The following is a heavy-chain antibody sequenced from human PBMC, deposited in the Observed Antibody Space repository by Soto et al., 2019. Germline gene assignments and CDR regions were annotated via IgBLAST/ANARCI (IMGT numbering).Heavy chain of an antibody. CDR1: GFTFSSYA. V-gene: IGHV3-23*01. D-gene: IGHD3-10*01. J-gene: IGHJ4*02. CDR2: ISGSGGST. CDR3: AKDDLRGWGTIPTSFDY. Sequence: PGGSLRLSCAASGFTFSSYAMSWVRQAPGKGLEWVSAISGSGGSTYYADSVKGRFTISRDNSKNTLYLQMNSLRAEDTAVYYCAKDDLRGWGTIPTSFDYWGQGTLVTVSS.